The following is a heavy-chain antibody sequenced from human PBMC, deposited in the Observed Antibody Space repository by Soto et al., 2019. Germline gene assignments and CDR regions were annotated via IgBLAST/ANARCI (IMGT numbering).Heavy chain of an antibody. J-gene: IGHJ4*02. CDR2: FSYSGST. CDR1: GASISSSSYY. CDR3: ARHGFSSGWQTFDY. Sequence: KTSETLSLTCTVSGASISSSSYYWGWIRQPPGKGLEWIGSFSYSGSTYYNPSLKSRLTISVDTSKSQFSLRLSSVTAADTAVYYCARHGFSSGWQTFDYWGRGTLVTVSS. D-gene: IGHD6-19*01. V-gene: IGHV4-39*01.